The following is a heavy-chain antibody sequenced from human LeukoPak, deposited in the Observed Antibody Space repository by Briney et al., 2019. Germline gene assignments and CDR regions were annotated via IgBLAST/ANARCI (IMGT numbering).Heavy chain of an antibody. Sequence: SETLSLTCTVSGGSISSYYWSWIRQPPGKGLEWIGYIYYSGSTNCNPSLKRRVTISVDTSKNQFSLKLSSVTAADTAVYYCARGARLLIDYWGQGTLVTVSS. CDR2: IYYSGST. D-gene: IGHD1-26*01. CDR1: GGSISSYY. V-gene: IGHV4-59*01. CDR3: ARGARLLIDY. J-gene: IGHJ4*02.